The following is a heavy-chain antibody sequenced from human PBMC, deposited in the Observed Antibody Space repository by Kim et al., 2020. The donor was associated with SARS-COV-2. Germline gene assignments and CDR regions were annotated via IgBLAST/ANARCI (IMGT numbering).Heavy chain of an antibody. Sequence: SETLSLTCTVSGGSISSSDYYWSWSRPPPGKGQEWSGNNYYRGSTYYNPSKKRRATIAVNTKKNQSSMMITSMAADDTAEYYSTTHRSYDSGFDYYD. V-gene: IGHV4-30-4*02. CDR2: NYYRGST. J-gene: IGHJ6*01. CDR1: GGSISSSDYY. D-gene: IGHD5-12*01. CDR3: TTHRSYDSGFDYYD.